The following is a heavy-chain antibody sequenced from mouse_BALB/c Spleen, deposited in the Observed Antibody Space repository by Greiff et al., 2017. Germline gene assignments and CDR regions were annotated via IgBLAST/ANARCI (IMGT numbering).Heavy chain of an antibody. Sequence: EVKVVESGGDLVKPGGSLKLSCAASGFTFSSYGMSWVRQTPDKRLEWVATISSGGSYTYYPDSVKGRFTISRDNAKNTLYLQMSSLKSEDTAMYYCARHPITTVVARWYCDVGGAGTTVTVSS. D-gene: IGHD1-1*01. J-gene: IGHJ1*01. CDR2: ISSGGSYT. CDR3: ARHPITTVVARWYCDV. CDR1: GFTFSSYG. V-gene: IGHV5-6*01.